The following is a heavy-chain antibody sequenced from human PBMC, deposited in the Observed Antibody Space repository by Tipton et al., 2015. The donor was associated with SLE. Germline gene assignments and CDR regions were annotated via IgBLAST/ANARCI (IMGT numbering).Heavy chain of an antibody. CDR3: SRKSHHVPHTAAFDY. J-gene: IGHJ4*02. V-gene: IGHV4-4*02. D-gene: IGHD1-14*01. CDR2: IYHSESP. Sequence: TLSLTCAVSGGSIISSSWWSWVRQPPGKGLEWIEDIYHSESPNYNPSLKSRVTISVDTSKNQFSLKLSSVTAADTAIYYCSRKSHHVPHTAAFDYWRQGTLVTVSS. CDR1: GGSIISSSW.